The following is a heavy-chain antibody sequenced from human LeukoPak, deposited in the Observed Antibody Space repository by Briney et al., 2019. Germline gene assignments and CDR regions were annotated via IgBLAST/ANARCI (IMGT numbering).Heavy chain of an antibody. CDR2: IYYSGST. V-gene: IGHV4-39*01. Sequence: PSETLSLTCTVSGGSISSSSYYWGWIRQPPGKGLEWIGSIYYSGSTYYNPSLKSRVTISVDTSKNQFSLKLSSVTAADTAVYYCASDDPLRAFDIWGQGTMATVSS. D-gene: IGHD3-10*01. CDR1: GGSISSSSYY. CDR3: ASDDPLRAFDI. J-gene: IGHJ3*02.